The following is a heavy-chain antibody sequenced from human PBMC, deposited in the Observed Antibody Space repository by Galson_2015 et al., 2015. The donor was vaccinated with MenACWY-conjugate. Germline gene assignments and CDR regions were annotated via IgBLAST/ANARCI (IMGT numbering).Heavy chain of an antibody. CDR1: GYSFTNYW. D-gene: IGHD1-26*01. V-gene: IGHV5-51*01. CDR3: ARHPPGGRGMDV. Sequence: QSGAEVKRPGKSLKISRKGSGYSFTNYWIAWVRQMPGKGLEWVGLIDPVNSNIRYSPSLQGQVTISADESISTAYLQWSSLKASDTAMYYCARHPPGGRGMDVWGQGTTVTVSS. J-gene: IGHJ6*02. CDR2: IDPVNSNI.